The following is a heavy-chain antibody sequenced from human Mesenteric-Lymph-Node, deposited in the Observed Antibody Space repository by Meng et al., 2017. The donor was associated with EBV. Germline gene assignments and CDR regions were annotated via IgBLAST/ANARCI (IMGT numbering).Heavy chain of an antibody. CDR2: INHSGST. Sequence: QGQRQESGPGLVKPSETLSLTCGVYGESFGGYYWNWIRQPPGKGLEWIGEINHSGSTNYNPSLKSRVTISIDTSKNQFSVKLTSVTAADTAVYYCARAGSSGWSDLDYWGQGTLVTVSS. V-gene: IGHV4-34*02. CDR3: ARAGSSGWSDLDY. J-gene: IGHJ4*02. CDR1: GESFGGYY. D-gene: IGHD6-19*01.